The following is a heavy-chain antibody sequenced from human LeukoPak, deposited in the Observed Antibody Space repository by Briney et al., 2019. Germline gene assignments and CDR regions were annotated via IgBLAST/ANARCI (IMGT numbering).Heavy chain of an antibody. D-gene: IGHD3-16*02. CDR1: GDNFSSYV. CDR3: TREGVYSPDPTSYHRLPFDI. Sequence: ALVKVSCKASGDNFSSYVITWVRQAPGQGLEWMGRIIPTLDVANFAQKFKGRVTITADKFTNTAHLELSSLRSEDTAVYFCTREGVYSPDPTSYHRLPFDIWGKGTVVIVSS. CDR2: IIPTLDVA. J-gene: IGHJ3*02. V-gene: IGHV1-69*04.